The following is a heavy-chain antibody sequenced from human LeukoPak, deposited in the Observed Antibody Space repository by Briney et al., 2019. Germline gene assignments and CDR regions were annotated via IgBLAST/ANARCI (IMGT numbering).Heavy chain of an antibody. V-gene: IGHV4-59*08. CDR1: GASISSYY. Sequence: SETLSLTCTVSGASISSYYWTWILQAPGKGLEWIVYIDYSGRTTYNPSLKSRVTITVDTSKNQFSLRLSSVTAADTAVYYCATTARHCSDYWGQGTLVTVSS. CDR3: ATTARHCSDY. D-gene: IGHD6-6*01. CDR2: IDYSGRT. J-gene: IGHJ4*02.